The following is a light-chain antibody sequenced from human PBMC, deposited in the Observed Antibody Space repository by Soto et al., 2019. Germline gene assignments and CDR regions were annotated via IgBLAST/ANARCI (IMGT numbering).Light chain of an antibody. CDR3: KQALQTPRT. CDR1: QSLLHINGYNY. CDR2: LGS. J-gene: IGKJ1*01. Sequence: DIVMTQSPLSLPVIPGEPASISCRSSQSLLHINGYNYLDWYLQKPGDSPQLLIYLGSNRASGVPDRFSGSGSGTDFTLTISRVEAEDVGVYYCKQALQTPRTFGQGTKVEIK. V-gene: IGKV2-28*01.